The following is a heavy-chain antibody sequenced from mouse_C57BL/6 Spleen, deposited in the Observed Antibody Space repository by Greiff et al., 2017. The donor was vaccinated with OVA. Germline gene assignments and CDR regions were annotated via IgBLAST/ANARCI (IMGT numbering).Heavy chain of an antibody. CDR2: ISHGGGST. CDR3: VYGYDTAWFAY. V-gene: IGHV5-12*01. Sequence: EVKLVEPGGGLVQPGGSLKLSCEASGFTFSDYYMYWVSQTPEKRLEWVAYISHGGGSTYYTDTVKGRFTISRDNAKNTLYLQMSRLKSEDTAMYDGVYGYDTAWFAYWGQGTLVTVSA. CDR1: GFTFSDYY. D-gene: IGHD2-2*01. J-gene: IGHJ3*01.